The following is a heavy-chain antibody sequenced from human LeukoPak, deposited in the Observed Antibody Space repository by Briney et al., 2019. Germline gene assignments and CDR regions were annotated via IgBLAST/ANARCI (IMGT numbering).Heavy chain of an antibody. J-gene: IGHJ4*02. V-gene: IGHV4-39*01. Sequence: PSETLSLTCTVSGGSISSSSYYWGWIRQPPGKGLEWIGSIYYSGSTYYNPSLKSRVTISVDTSKNQFSLKLSSVTAADTAVYYCARLEGALIDYWGQGTLVTVSS. CDR3: ARLEGALIDY. CDR1: GGSISSSSYY. D-gene: IGHD4/OR15-4a*01. CDR2: IYYSGST.